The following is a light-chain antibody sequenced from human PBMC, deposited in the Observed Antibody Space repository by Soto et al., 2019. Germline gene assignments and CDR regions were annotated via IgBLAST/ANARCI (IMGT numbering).Light chain of an antibody. CDR1: QSINNW. V-gene: IGKV1-5*03. J-gene: IGKJ1*01. CDR2: KAS. Sequence: DIQMTQSPSTLSASVGDRVTITCRASQSINNWLAWYQQKPGKAPKVLIYKASSLESGVPSRFSGSGSGTEFTLTISGLQPDDFATYYCQQYETYWSFGQGTKVEIK. CDR3: QQYETYWS.